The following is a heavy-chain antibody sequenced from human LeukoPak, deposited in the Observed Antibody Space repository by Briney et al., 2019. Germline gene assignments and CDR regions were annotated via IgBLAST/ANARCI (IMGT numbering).Heavy chain of an antibody. J-gene: IGHJ4*02. D-gene: IGHD1-7*01. Sequence: GGSLRLSCAASGFTFSSYSMNWVRQAPGKGLEWVSSISSSSSYIYYADSVKGRFTISRDYAKNSLYLQMNSLRAEDTAVYYCARVANNWNYAPFDYWGQGTLVTVSS. V-gene: IGHV3-21*01. CDR3: ARVANNWNYAPFDY. CDR2: ISSSSSYI. CDR1: GFTFSSYS.